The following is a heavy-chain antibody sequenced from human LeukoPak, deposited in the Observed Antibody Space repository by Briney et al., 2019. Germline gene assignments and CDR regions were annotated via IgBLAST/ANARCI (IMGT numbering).Heavy chain of an antibody. CDR2: VSDSGAST. CDR3: TKDPRSSWREVDY. Sequence: GSLRLSCEASGFTFSIYAMSWVRQAPGKGLEWVSSVSDSGASTSYADSVKGRFTISRDNSKNTLYLQMNSLRVEDTAVYYRTKDPRSSWREVDYWGQGTLVTVSS. D-gene: IGHD6-13*01. CDR1: GFTFSIYA. J-gene: IGHJ4*02. V-gene: IGHV3-23*01.